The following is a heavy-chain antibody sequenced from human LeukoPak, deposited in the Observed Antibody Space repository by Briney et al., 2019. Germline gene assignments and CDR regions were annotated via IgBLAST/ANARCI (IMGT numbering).Heavy chain of an antibody. CDR2: IYYSGST. Sequence: SETLSLTCTVSGGSISSYYWSWFRQPPGKGLEWIGYIYYSGSTNYNPSLKSRVTISVDTSKNQFSLKLSSVTAADTAVYYCARAASGSYPGHWFDPWGQGTLVTVSS. CDR3: ARAASGSYPGHWFDP. J-gene: IGHJ5*02. V-gene: IGHV4-59*01. CDR1: GGSISSYY. D-gene: IGHD1-26*01.